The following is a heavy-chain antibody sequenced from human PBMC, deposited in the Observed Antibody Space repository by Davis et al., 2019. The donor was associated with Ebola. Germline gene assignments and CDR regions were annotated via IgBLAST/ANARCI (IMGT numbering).Heavy chain of an antibody. CDR2: IWYDGSNK. V-gene: IGHV3-33*06. Sequence: GGSLRLSCAASGFTFSSYGMHWVRQAPGKGLEWVAVIWYDGSNKYYADSVKGRFTISRDNSKNTLYLQMNSLRAEDTAVYYCAKEGQQLVHPPLFDYWGQGTLVTVSS. J-gene: IGHJ4*02. CDR1: GFTFSSYG. CDR3: AKEGQQLVHPPLFDY. D-gene: IGHD6-13*01.